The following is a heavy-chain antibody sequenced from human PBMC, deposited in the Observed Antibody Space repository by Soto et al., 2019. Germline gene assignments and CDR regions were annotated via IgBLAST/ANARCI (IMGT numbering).Heavy chain of an antibody. CDR3: ARQGGEYNTMSDY. J-gene: IGHJ4*02. Sequence: PGESLKISCTGSGYSFSTYWIAWVRQMPGKGLEWMGIIYPGDSDTRYSLSFQGQVTISADTSTKTAYLQWSSLKASDTAMYYCARQGGEYNTMSDYWGQGTLVTVSS. D-gene: IGHD3-10*01. V-gene: IGHV5-51*01. CDR2: IYPGDSDT. CDR1: GYSFSTYW.